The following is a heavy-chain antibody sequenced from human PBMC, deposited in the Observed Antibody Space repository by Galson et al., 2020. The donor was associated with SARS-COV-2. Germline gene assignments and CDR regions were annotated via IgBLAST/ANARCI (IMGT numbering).Heavy chain of an antibody. CDR3: ARGLFGDPYGMDV. J-gene: IGHJ6*02. V-gene: IGHV3-30*04. CDR2: ISFDGNTQ. Sequence: GGSLRLSCAGYGFTFSNYDINWVRQAPGKGLEWVAVISFDGNTQYYAASVRGRFTISRDNSKNTLYVEMNSLRVDDMAVYYCARGLFGDPYGMDVWGQGTTVTVS. CDR1: GFTFSNYD. D-gene: IGHD3-10*02.